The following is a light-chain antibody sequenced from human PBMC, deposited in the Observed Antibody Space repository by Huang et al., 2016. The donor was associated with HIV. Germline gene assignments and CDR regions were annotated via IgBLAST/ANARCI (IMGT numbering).Light chain of an antibody. CDR3: QQSNSYSWT. V-gene: IGKV1-5*03. CDR2: KAS. CDR1: QSISSW. Sequence: DIQMTQYPSTLSASVGDRVTITCRASQSISSWLAWYQQKPGKAPKLLIYKASSLERGVPSRFSGSGSGTEFTLTISSLQPDDFATYYCQQSNSYSWTFGQGTKVEIK. J-gene: IGKJ1*01.